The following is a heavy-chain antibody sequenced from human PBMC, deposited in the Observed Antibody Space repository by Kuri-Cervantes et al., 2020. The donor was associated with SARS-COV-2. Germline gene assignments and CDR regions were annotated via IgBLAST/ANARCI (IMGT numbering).Heavy chain of an antibody. Sequence: GESLKISCAASGFTFSTYSMNWVRQAPRKGLEWVSYISSGSSTIYYADSVKGRFTISSDNARNSLYLQMNSLRAEDTAVYYCARDPHITLIRGAYFDLWGRGTLVTVSS. CDR2: ISSGSSTI. V-gene: IGHV3-48*04. CDR1: GFTFSTYS. D-gene: IGHD3-10*01. J-gene: IGHJ2*01. CDR3: ARDPHITLIRGAYFDL.